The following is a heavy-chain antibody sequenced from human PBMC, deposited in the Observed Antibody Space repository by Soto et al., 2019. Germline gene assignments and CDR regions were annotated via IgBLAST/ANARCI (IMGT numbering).Heavy chain of an antibody. CDR1: GFTFSSYW. V-gene: IGHV3-7*01. D-gene: IGHD3-3*01. J-gene: IGHJ6*03. CDR3: ARAKYLNPKLRFLEWYLGLDSYYYMDV. CDR2: IKQDGSEK. Sequence: PGGSLRLSCAASGFTFSSYWMSWVRQAPGKGLEWVANIKQDGSEKYYVDSVKGRFTISRDNAKNSLYLQMNSLRAEDTAVYYCARAKYLNPKLRFLEWYLGLDSYYYMDVWGKGTTVTVSS.